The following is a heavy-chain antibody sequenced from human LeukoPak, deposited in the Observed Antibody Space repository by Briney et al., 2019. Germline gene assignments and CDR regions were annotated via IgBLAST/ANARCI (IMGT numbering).Heavy chain of an antibody. V-gene: IGHV1-69*15. CDR3: ARGGYRSGGSCYPIDY. Sequence: SVKVSCKASGCTFSSYEISWVRQAPGQGLEWMGRIIPIFCSAIYAQKFQGRITLTATQFTNQAYIELGSLKSEDTAGYYWARGGYRSGGSCYPIDYWGQGTMVTVSS. D-gene: IGHD2-15*01. J-gene: IGHJ4*02. CDR1: GCTFSSYE. CDR2: IIPIFCSA.